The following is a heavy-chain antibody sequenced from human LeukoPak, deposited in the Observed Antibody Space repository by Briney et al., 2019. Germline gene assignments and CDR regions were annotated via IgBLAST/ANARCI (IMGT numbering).Heavy chain of an antibody. CDR2: IIPIFGTA. D-gene: IGHD3-10*01. CDR3: AREITMVRGARAGFDY. Sequence: SVKVSCKASGGTLSSYAISWVRQAPGQGLEWMGGIIPIFGTANYAQKFQGRVTITTDESTSTAYMELSSLRSEDTAVYYCAREITMVRGARAGFDYWGQGTLVTVSS. CDR1: GGTLSSYA. J-gene: IGHJ4*02. V-gene: IGHV1-69*05.